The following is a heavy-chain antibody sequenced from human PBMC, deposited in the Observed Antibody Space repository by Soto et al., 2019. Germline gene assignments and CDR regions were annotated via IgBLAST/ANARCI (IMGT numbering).Heavy chain of an antibody. V-gene: IGHV4-59*01. CDR2: IYYSGST. CDR1: GGSIGSYY. Sequence: PSETLSLTCTVSGGSIGSYYWSWIRQPPGKGLEWIGYIYYSGSTNYNPSLKSRVTISVDTSKNQFSLKLSSVTAADTAVYYCARSGYYPKYDYWGQGTLVTVSS. CDR3: ARSGYYPKYDY. D-gene: IGHD3-3*01. J-gene: IGHJ4*02.